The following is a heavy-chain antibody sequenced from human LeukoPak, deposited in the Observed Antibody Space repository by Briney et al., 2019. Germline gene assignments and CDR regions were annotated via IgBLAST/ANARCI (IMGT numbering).Heavy chain of an antibody. CDR3: ARLDTGWYNFDY. D-gene: IGHD6-19*01. CDR1: GFTFSSYE. Sequence: QPGGSLRLSCAASGFTFSSYEMNWVRQAPGKGLEWVSYISSSGSTIYYVDSVKGRFTISRDNAKNSLHLQMNSLRAEDTAVYYCARLDTGWYNFDYWGQGTLVTVSS. J-gene: IGHJ4*02. V-gene: IGHV3-48*03. CDR2: ISSSGSTI.